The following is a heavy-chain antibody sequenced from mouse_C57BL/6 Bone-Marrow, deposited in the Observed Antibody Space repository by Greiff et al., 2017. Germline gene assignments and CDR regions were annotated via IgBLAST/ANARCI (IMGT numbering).Heavy chain of an antibody. Sequence: VQLQQSGAELAKPGASVKMSCKASGYTFTSYWMHWVKQRPGQGLEWIGYINPSTGYTEYNQKFKDKATLTADKSSSTAYMQLSILTSEDSAVYYCARNWDYFDYWGQGTTLTVSS. CDR1: GYTFTSYW. CDR2: INPSTGYT. J-gene: IGHJ2*01. V-gene: IGHV1-7*01. D-gene: IGHD4-1*01. CDR3: ARNWDYFDY.